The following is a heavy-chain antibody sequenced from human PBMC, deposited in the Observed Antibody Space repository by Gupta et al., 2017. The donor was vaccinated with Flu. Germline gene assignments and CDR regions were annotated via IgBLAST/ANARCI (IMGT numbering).Heavy chain of an antibody. J-gene: IGHJ4*02. CDR2: IKKKSDGGTT. CDR3: TSGWGTNDY. Sequence: EVQLVESGGGLVKPGGSLRLSCAVSGFTFSNPWMSWVRQAPGKGLEWVGRIKKKSDGGTTDYAGAVKGRFTISRDDSINTLYLQMNSLKTEDTAVYYCTSGWGTNDYWGQGSLVTVSS. D-gene: IGHD3-16*01. V-gene: IGHV3-15*01. CDR1: GFTFSNPW.